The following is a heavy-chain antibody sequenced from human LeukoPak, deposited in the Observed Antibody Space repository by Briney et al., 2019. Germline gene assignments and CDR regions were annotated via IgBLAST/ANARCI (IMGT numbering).Heavy chain of an antibody. J-gene: IGHJ4*02. CDR2: TYYRSKWYN. Sequence: SQTLSLTCAISGDSVSSNSATWTWIRQSPSRGLEWLGRTYYRSKWYNDYAVSVKSRITINPDTSKNHFSLQLNSVTPEDTAVYYCARGSSSNSWYFGSWGQGTLVTVSS. V-gene: IGHV6-1*01. CDR3: ARGSSSNSWYFGS. CDR1: GDSVSSNSAT. D-gene: IGHD6-13*01.